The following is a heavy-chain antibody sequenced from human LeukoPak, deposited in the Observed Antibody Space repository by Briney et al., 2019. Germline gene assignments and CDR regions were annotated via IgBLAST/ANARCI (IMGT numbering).Heavy chain of an antibody. Sequence: ASVKVSCKASGYTFTGYYMHWVRQAPGQGLEWMGWINPNSGGTNYAQKLQGRVTMTTDTSTSTAYMELRSLRSDDTAVYYCARVHSGSSSWYEKFDPWGQGTLVTVSS. CDR3: ARVHSGSSSWYEKFDP. V-gene: IGHV1-2*02. D-gene: IGHD6-13*01. J-gene: IGHJ5*02. CDR1: GYTFTGYY. CDR2: INPNSGGT.